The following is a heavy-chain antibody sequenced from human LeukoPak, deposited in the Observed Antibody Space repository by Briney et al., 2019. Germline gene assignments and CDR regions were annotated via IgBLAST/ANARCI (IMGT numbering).Heavy chain of an antibody. Sequence: SETLSFTCAVYGGSFSGYYWSWIRQLPGKGLEWIGKINHSGSTNYNPSLKSRVTISVDTSKNQFSLKLSSVTAANTAVYYCARVGDGFRGSYFDYWGQGTLVTVSS. J-gene: IGHJ4*02. D-gene: IGHD5-24*01. CDR3: ARVGDGFRGSYFDY. V-gene: IGHV4-34*01. CDR2: INHSGST. CDR1: GGSFSGYY.